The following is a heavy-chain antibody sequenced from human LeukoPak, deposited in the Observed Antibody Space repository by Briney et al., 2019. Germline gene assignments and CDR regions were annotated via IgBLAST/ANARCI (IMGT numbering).Heavy chain of an antibody. D-gene: IGHD3-10*01. CDR3: ARDILAYGSGSAYYYYYYMDV. CDR2: IYTSGRT. V-gene: IGHV4-4*07. Sequence: PSETLSLTCTVSDGSINSYYWTWVRQSPGKGLEWIGRIYTSGRTYYNPSLKSRVSMSVDTSKNQFSLKLSSVTAADTAVYCCARDILAYGSGSAYYYYYYMDVWGKGTTVTISS. CDR1: DGSINSYY. J-gene: IGHJ6*03.